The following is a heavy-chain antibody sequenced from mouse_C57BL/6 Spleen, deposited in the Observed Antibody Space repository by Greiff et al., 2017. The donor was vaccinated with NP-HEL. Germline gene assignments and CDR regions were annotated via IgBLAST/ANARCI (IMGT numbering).Heavy chain of an antibody. CDR2: ISYSGST. CDR1: GYSITSGYD. CDR3: ARADYGNRFAY. Sequence: VQLKESGPGMVKPSQSLSLTCTVTGYSITSGYDWHWIRHFPGNKLEWMGYISYSGSTNYNPSLKSRISITHDTSKNHFFLKLNSLTTEDTATYYCARADYGNRFAYWGQGTLVTVSA. D-gene: IGHD2-1*01. J-gene: IGHJ3*01. V-gene: IGHV3-1*01.